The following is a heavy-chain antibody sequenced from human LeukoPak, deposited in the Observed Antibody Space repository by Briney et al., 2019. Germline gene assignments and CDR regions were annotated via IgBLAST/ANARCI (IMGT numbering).Heavy chain of an antibody. J-gene: IGHJ6*02. CDR1: GGSISSGDYS. V-gene: IGHV4-61*02. CDR3: ASEDSSFFDSYGMDV. Sequence: PSETLSLTCTVSGGSISSGDYSWSWIRQPPGKGLEWIGRIYTSGSTNYNPSLKSRVTMSVDTSKNQFSLKLSSVTAADTAVYYCASEDSSFFDSYGMDVWGQGTTVTVSS. CDR2: IYTSGST. D-gene: IGHD6-6*01.